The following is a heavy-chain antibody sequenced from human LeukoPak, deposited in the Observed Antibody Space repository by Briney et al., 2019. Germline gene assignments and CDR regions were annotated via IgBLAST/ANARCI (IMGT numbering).Heavy chain of an antibody. D-gene: IGHD6-19*01. V-gene: IGHV3-23*01. CDR1: GFTFSSHA. Sequence: GGSLRLFCAASGFTFSSHAKSEVRPAPGKGREWVSSISGRGGSTYFADSVKGRFTISRDDSKNTLYLQMNSLRAEDTALYYCAKDHTRQWLGTPRYWGQGTLVTVSS. CDR2: ISGRGGST. J-gene: IGHJ4*02. CDR3: AKDHTRQWLGTPRY.